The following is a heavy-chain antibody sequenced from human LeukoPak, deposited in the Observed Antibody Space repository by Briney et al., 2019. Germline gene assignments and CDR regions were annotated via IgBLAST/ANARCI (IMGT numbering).Heavy chain of an antibody. V-gene: IGHV1-69*05. CDR3: AQSDSSSLPDAFDN. CDR2: IIPIFGTA. Sequence: SVKVSCKASGYTFTSYGISWVRQAPGQGLEWMGGIIPIFGTANYAQKFQGRVTITTDESTSTAYMELSSLRSEDTAVYYCAQSDSSSLPDAFDNWGQGTMVTVSS. J-gene: IGHJ3*02. D-gene: IGHD6-6*01. CDR1: GYTFTSYG.